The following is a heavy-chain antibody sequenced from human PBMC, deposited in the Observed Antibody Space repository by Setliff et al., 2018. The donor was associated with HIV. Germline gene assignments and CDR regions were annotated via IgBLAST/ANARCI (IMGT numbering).Heavy chain of an antibody. D-gene: IGHD3-10*01. CDR2: ISGSGSST. V-gene: IGHV3-23*01. CDR1: GFTFISYG. Sequence: SCAASGFTFISYGMSWVRQAPGKGLEWVSSISGSGSSTYYADSVKGRFTISRDNSKNTLYLQMDSLRAEDTAVYYCAKVHYYGSGNYYRIFDYWGQGTLVTVSS. J-gene: IGHJ4*02. CDR3: AKVHYYGSGNYYRIFDY.